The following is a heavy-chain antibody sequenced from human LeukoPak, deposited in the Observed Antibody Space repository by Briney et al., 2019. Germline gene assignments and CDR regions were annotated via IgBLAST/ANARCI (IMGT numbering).Heavy chain of an antibody. V-gene: IGHV4-39*07. CDR1: GGSISSSSYY. D-gene: IGHD1-1*01. Sequence: SETLSLTCTVSGGSISSSSYYWGWIRQPPGKGLEWIGSIYYSGSTYYNPSLKSRVTISVDTSKNQFSLKLSSVTAADTAVYYCARESEGYMTKPSLWGQGTLVTVSS. J-gene: IGHJ4*02. CDR3: ARESEGYMTKPSL. CDR2: IYYSGST.